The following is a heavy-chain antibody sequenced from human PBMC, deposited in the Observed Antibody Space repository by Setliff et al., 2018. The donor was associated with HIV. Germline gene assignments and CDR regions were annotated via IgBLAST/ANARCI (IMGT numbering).Heavy chain of an antibody. CDR1: GFTVSSNY. Sequence: GVLRLSCAASGFTVSSNYMSWVRQAPGKGLEWVSVIYSGGSTYYADSVKGRFTISRDNSKNTLYLQMNSLRAEDTAVYYCARKLRPGHGVDVWGQGTTVTVSS. V-gene: IGHV3-66*02. D-gene: IGHD3-10*01. CDR2: IYSGGST. CDR3: ARKLRPGHGVDV. J-gene: IGHJ6*02.